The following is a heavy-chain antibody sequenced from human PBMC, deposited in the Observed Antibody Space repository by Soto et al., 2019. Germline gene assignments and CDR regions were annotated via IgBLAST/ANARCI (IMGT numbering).Heavy chain of an antibody. CDR2: ISGSGGST. J-gene: IGHJ4*02. Sequence: PGGSLRLSCAASGFTFSSYAMTWVRQAPGKGLEWVSTISGSGGSTYYADSVKGRFTISRDNSKNTLYLQMNSLRAEDTAVYYCAKDRLVTMMNLLDYWGQGTLVTGSS. V-gene: IGHV3-23*01. D-gene: IGHD3-22*01. CDR3: AKDRLVTMMNLLDY. CDR1: GFTFSSYA.